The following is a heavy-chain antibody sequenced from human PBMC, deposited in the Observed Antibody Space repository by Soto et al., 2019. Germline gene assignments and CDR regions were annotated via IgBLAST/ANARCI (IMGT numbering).Heavy chain of an antibody. CDR1: GYSFTSYW. CDR3: ARHSEDMVTTDS. D-gene: IGHD2-21*02. CDR2: IYPGDSET. V-gene: IGHV5-51*01. J-gene: IGHJ4*02. Sequence: LKISCKGSGYSFTSYWIGWVRQMPGKGLEWMGIIYPGDSETRYRPSFQGQVTISDDKSISTAYLQWSSLEASDTAMYYCARHSEDMVTTDSWAQGTPVTVS.